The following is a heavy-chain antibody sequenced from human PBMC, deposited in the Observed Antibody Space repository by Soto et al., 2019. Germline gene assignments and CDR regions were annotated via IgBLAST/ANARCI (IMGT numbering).Heavy chain of an antibody. CDR2: IYPGDHET. D-gene: IGHD6-13*01. V-gene: IGHV5-51*01. J-gene: IGHJ4*02. CDR3: ARSPRSSPYFDF. CDR1: GYTFSNFW. Sequence: PGDSLKISCQCSGYTFSNFWIGWVRQLPGQGLEWMGIIYPGDHETRYSPSFLGKVTISAETSINTAYLQWSSLEASDSAFYFCARSPRSSPYFDFWGQGALVTVYS.